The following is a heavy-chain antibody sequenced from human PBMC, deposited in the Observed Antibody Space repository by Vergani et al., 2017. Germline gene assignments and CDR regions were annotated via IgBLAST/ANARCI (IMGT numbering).Heavy chain of an antibody. V-gene: IGHV6-1*01. J-gene: IGHJ3*02. CDR1: GDSVSSNTAA. Sequence: QVQLQQSGPGLVKPSQTLSLTCAISGDSVSSNTAAWNWIRQSPSRGLEWLGRTYYRSKWSTDYAVSVKSRITLNPDTSKNQFSLQLNSVTPDEPSVYYCASDNWRAAPLAFDIWGQGTLVTDSS. D-gene: IGHD2-15*01. CDR2: TYYRSKWST. CDR3: ASDNWRAAPLAFDI.